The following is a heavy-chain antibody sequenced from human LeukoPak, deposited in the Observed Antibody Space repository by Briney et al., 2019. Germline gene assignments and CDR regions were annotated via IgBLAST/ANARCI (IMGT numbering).Heavy chain of an antibody. Sequence: SQTLSLTCAISGDSVSSSSAAWNWIRQSPSRGLEWLGRTYYRSKWYNDYAVSVKSRITINPDTSKNQFSLQLNSVTPEDTAVYYCARGVIENTYYYGSGSLGPWGQGTLVTVSS. J-gene: IGHJ5*02. D-gene: IGHD3-10*01. CDR1: GDSVSSSSAA. V-gene: IGHV6-1*01. CDR3: ARGVIENTYYYGSGSLGP. CDR2: TYYRSKWYN.